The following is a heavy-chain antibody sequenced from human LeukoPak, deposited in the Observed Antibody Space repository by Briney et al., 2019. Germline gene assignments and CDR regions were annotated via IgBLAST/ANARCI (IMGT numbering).Heavy chain of an antibody. CDR2: IYHSGST. Sequence: SETLSLTCAVSGDSISSSNWWSWVRQPPGKGMEWIGEIYHSGSTNYNPSLKSRVTISVDKSKNQFSLKLSSVTAADTAVYYCARGGNSGSYLAFDYWGQGTLVTVSS. J-gene: IGHJ4*02. CDR1: GDSISSSNW. CDR3: ARGGNSGSYLAFDY. V-gene: IGHV4-4*02. D-gene: IGHD1-26*01.